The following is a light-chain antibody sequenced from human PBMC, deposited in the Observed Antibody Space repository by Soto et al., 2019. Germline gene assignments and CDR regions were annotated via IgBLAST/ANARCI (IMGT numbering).Light chain of an antibody. CDR3: QQFGGSPRT. CDR1: QSISSSY. V-gene: IGKV3-20*01. Sequence: EIVFAQFPGTPSLSPGERATLSCRASQSISSSYLAWYQQKPGQAPRLLIYRVFNRATGIPDRFSGSGSGTDFTLTISRLEPEDFAVYYCQQFGGSPRTFGRGTKVDIK. CDR2: RVF. J-gene: IGKJ1*01.